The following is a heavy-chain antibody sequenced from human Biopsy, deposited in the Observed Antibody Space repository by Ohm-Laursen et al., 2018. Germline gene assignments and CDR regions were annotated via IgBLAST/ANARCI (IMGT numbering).Heavy chain of an antibody. D-gene: IGHD3-3*01. CDR1: GGSVSSNVAY. CDR3: AREDEGLLRALDL. J-gene: IGHJ3*01. Sequence: SETLSLTCPVSGGSVSSNVAYWAWIRQPPGKGLESIGSIFYSGITYYNPSLQSRVTMSVDTSKNQFSLNLTSVTAADTAVYYCAREDEGLLRALDLWGQGTMVTGSS. V-gene: IGHV4-39*02. CDR2: IFYSGIT.